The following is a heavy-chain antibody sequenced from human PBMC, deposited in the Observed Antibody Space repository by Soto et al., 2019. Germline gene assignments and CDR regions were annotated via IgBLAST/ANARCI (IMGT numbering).Heavy chain of an antibody. V-gene: IGHV1-69*01. Sequence: QVQLVQSGAEVKKPGSSVKVSCKASGGTFSSYAISWVRQAPGQGLEWMGGIIPIFGTANYAQKFQGRVTITEDESTSTDYMELSSMRSEDTAVYYCARGGAGIAVLNWFDPWGQGTLVTVSS. CDR2: IIPIFGTA. CDR1: GGTFSSYA. D-gene: IGHD6-19*01. CDR3: ARGGAGIAVLNWFDP. J-gene: IGHJ5*02.